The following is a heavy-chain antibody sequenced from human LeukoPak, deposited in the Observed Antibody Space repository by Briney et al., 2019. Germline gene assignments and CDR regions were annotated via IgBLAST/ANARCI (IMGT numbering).Heavy chain of an antibody. V-gene: IGHV1-2*02. CDR3: ARDLDYYGSGSFFNI. Sequence: ASVKVSCKASGYTFTAYSMHWVRQAPEQGLEWMGWINPNSGGTNYAQKFRGRVTMTRDTSITTAYMELSRLRSDDTAVYYCARDLDYYGSGSFFNIWGQGTMVTVSS. J-gene: IGHJ3*02. D-gene: IGHD3-10*01. CDR2: INPNSGGT. CDR1: GYTFTAYS.